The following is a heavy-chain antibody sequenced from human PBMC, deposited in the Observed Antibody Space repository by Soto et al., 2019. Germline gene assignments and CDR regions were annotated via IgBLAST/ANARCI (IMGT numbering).Heavy chain of an antibody. CDR3: TKAGGSGMPYYYEGMLV. Sequence: PGGSLRLSCAASGFTFSSYAMSWVRQAPGKGLEWVSAISGSGGSTYYADSVKGRFTISRDNSKNTLYLQMNSLRAEDTAVYYCTKAGGSGMPYYYEGMLVWGQGTTVKVSS. CDR2: ISGSGGST. V-gene: IGHV3-23*01. CDR1: GFTFSSYA. J-gene: IGHJ6*02. D-gene: IGHD6-19*01.